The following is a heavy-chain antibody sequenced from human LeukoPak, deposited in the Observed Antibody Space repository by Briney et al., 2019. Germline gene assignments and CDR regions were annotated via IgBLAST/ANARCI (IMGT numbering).Heavy chain of an antibody. CDR2: IYYSGST. J-gene: IGHJ5*02. CDR1: GGSISSSSYY. CDR3: ASVRGYSSGWYASGFDP. V-gene: IGHV4-39*07. Sequence: PSETLSLTRTVSGGSISSSSYYWGWIRQPPGKGLEWIGSIYYSGSTNYNPSLKSRVTISLDTSKEQFSLKLSSVTAADTAVYYCASVRGYSSGWYASGFDPWGQGTLVTVSS. D-gene: IGHD6-19*01.